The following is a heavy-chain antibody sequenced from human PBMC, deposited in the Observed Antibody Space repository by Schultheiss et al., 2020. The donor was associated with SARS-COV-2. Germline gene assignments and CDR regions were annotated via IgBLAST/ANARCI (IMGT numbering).Heavy chain of an antibody. CDR3: ASGGLGVDYAVTTVDY. CDR2: ITYDGSNK. Sequence: GGSLRLSCAASGFTFSSYGMHWVRQAPGKGLEWVAAITYDGSNKYYADSVKGRITISRDNSKNTLYLQMNSLRADDTAVYYCASGGLGVDYAVTTVDYWGQGTLVTVSS. V-gene: IGHV3-30*03. J-gene: IGHJ4*02. CDR1: GFTFSSYG. D-gene: IGHD4-11*01.